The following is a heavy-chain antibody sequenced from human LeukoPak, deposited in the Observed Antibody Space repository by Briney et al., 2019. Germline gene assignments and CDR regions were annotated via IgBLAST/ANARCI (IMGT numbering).Heavy chain of an antibody. CDR1: GGSFSGYY. J-gene: IGHJ4*02. CDR2: IYYSGST. V-gene: IGHV4-34*01. Sequence: PSETLSLTCAVYGGSFSGYYWSWIRQPPGKGLEWIGSIYYSGSTYYNPSLKSRVTISVDTSKNQFSLKLSSVTAADTAVYYCARGGIAVAGAPPKYWGQGTLVTVSS. CDR3: ARGGIAVAGAPPKY. D-gene: IGHD6-19*01.